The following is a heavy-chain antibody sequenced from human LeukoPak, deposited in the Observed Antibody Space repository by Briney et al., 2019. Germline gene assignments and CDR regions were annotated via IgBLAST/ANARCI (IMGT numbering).Heavy chain of an antibody. V-gene: IGHV1-69*13. D-gene: IGHD3-10*01. CDR2: IIPIFGTA. Sequence: SVNVSCTASGGTFSSYAISWVRQAPGQGLEWMGGIIPIFGTANYAQKFQGRVTIPADESTSTAYMELSSLRSEDTAVYYCARDIGMVRGVMTASRRAFDIWGQGTMVTVSS. CDR3: ARDIGMVRGVMTASRRAFDI. J-gene: IGHJ3*02. CDR1: GGTFSSYA.